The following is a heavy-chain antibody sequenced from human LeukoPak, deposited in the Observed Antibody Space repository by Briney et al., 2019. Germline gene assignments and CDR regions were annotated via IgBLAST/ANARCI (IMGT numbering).Heavy chain of an antibody. V-gene: IGHV3-66*01. Sequence: PGGFLRLSCSASGFTVSSNYMSWVRQAPGKGLEWVSVIYSGGSTYYADSMKGRSTISRDNSKNTLYLQMNSLRAEDTAVYYCARALGPSSTLDYWGQGTLVTVSS. CDR2: IYSGGST. CDR1: GFTVSSNY. J-gene: IGHJ4*02. CDR3: ARALGPSSTLDY.